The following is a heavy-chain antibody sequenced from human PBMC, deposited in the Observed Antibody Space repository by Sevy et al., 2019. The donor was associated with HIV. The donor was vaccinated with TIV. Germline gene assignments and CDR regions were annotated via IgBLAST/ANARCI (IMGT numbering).Heavy chain of an antibody. V-gene: IGHV3-11*04. D-gene: IGHD2-8*01. J-gene: IGHJ2*01. CDR2: ISSIGITI. Sequence: GGSLRLSCAASGFTFSDYYMSWIRQAPGKGLEGVSYISSIGITIYYADSVKGRFTISRDNAKNSLYLQMNSLRAEDTAVYYCARMVYMRWYFDLWGRGTLVTVSS. CDR3: ARMVYMRWYFDL. CDR1: GFTFSDYY.